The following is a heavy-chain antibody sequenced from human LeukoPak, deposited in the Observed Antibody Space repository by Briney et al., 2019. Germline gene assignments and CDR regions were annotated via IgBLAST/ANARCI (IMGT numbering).Heavy chain of an antibody. V-gene: IGHV1-24*01. CDR3: ATEVTSIVPDY. CDR2: FDPENDER. Sequence: ASVKVSCKVSGHTLSELPMYWVRQAPGEGLEWMGGFDPENDERIYAQKFRGRVTMTEDTSTNTAYMELSSLGSDDTAVYYCATEVTSIVPDYWGQGTLVTVSS. D-gene: IGHD2-21*02. CDR1: GHTLSELP. J-gene: IGHJ4*02.